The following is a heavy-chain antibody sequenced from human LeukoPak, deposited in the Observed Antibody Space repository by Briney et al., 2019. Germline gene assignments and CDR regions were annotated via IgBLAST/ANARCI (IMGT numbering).Heavy chain of an antibody. CDR3: ARSGYDSVSIRHDY. V-gene: IGHV4-39*07. CDR2: INHSGST. D-gene: IGHD5-12*01. J-gene: IGHJ4*02. CDR1: GGSISSSTYY. Sequence: SETLSLTCTVSGGSISSSTYYWGWIRQPPGKGLEWIGEINHSGSTNYNPSLKSRVTISVDTSKNQFSLKLSSVTAADTAVYYCARSGYDSVSIRHDYWGQGTLVTVSS.